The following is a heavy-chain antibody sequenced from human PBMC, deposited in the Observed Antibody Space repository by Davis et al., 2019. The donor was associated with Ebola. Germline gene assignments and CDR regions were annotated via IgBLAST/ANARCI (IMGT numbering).Heavy chain of an antibody. D-gene: IGHD2-2*01. Sequence: GGSLRLSCAASGFTFSSYSMHWVRQAPGKGLEWVAVIWYDGSNKYYVDSVKGRFTISRDNSKNTLYLQMNSLRAEDTAVYYCARDWYCSSSSCSHFDYWGQGILVTVSS. V-gene: IGHV3-33*08. CDR2: IWYDGSNK. CDR3: ARDWYCSSSSCSHFDY. CDR1: GFTFSSYS. J-gene: IGHJ4*02.